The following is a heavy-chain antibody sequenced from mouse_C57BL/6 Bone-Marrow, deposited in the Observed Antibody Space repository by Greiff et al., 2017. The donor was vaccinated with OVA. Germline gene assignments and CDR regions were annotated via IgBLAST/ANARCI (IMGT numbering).Heavy chain of an antibody. CDR1: GFSLSTFGMG. J-gene: IGHJ2*01. V-gene: IGHV8-8*01. CDR3: ARIGLRWEVDY. D-gene: IGHD1-1*01. Sequence: QVTLKVSGPGILQPSQTLSLTCSFSGFSLSTFGMGVGWIRQPSGTGLEWLAHIWWDDDKYYNPALKSRLTRSTDTSTNQVFLNVANVDTADTATYYSARIGLRWEVDYWGQGTTLTVSS. CDR2: IWWDDDK.